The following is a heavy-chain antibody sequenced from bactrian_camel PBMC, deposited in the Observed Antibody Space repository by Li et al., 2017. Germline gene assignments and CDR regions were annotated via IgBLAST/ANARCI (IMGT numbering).Heavy chain of an antibody. D-gene: IGHD5*01. CDR3: AASNAYPCQIEYRRLFGF. J-gene: IGHJ6*01. V-gene: IGHV3S55*01. Sequence: HVQLVESGGGSVQAGGSLRLSCVASGATYVSGVMGWFRQAPVKEREGVAAFAPPGFTSIESPGFTTYADSVKGRFTISKDNAKNTLYLEMNRLKPEDTAKYYCAASNAYPCQIEYRRLFGFWGQGTQVTVS. CDR1: GATYVSGV. CDR2: FAPPGFTSIESPGFT.